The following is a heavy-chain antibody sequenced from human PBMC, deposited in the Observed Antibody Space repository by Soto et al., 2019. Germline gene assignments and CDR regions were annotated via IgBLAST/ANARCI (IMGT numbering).Heavy chain of an antibody. CDR2: IYYSGST. V-gene: IGHV4-59*01. CDR3: ARAGGITPTTNFDY. D-gene: IGHD1-7*01. CDR1: GGSISRYY. Sequence: SETLSLTCTGSGGSISRYYWSWIRQPPVNGLEWIGYIYYSGSTNYNPSLKSRVTISVDTSKNQFSLKLSPVTAADTAWYYCARAGGITPTTNFDYWGKGTLVTVS. J-gene: IGHJ4*02.